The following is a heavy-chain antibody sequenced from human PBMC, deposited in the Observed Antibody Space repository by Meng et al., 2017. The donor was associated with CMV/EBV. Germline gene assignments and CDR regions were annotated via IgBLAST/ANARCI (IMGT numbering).Heavy chain of an antibody. D-gene: IGHD4-17*01. J-gene: IGHJ5*02. Sequence: QVQTVQSGAELRKPGASVKVSGKASGVTFTDYYMHWVRQAPGQGLEWMGCINPNSGDTNYAQKFQGRVTMTRDTSISTAYMELSRLRSDDTAVYYCTRDAHLTTVTPNWFDPWGQGTLVTVSS. CDR2: INPNSGDT. V-gene: IGHV1-2*02. CDR3: TRDAHLTTVTPNWFDP. CDR1: GVTFTDYY.